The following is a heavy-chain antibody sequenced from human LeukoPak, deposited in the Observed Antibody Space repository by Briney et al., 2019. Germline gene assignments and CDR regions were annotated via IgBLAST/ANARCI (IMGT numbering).Heavy chain of an antibody. CDR3: AKNSYDFWSGYYGYFDY. V-gene: IGHV3-23*01. CDR1: GFTFSSYA. D-gene: IGHD3-3*01. CDR2: ISGSGGST. J-gene: IGHJ4*02. Sequence: GGSLRLSCAASGFTFSSYAMSWLRQAPGKGLEWVSAISGSGGSTYYADSVKGRFTISRDNSKNTLYLQMNRLRAEDTAVYYCAKNSYDFWSGYYGYFDYWGQGTLVTVSS.